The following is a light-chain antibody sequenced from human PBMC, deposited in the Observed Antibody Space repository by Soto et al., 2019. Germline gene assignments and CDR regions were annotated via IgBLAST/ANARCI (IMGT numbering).Light chain of an antibody. CDR1: QSVSSNY. J-gene: IGKJ4*01. Sequence: EIVLMQSPGTLSLSPGERATLSCRASQSVSSNYLAWYQQKPGQAPRLLIDGASRRATGIPDRFSGSGSGTDFTLTISRLEPEDFAVYYCQQYGTSPPLTFGGGTKVEIK. CDR3: QQYGTSPPLT. CDR2: GAS. V-gene: IGKV3-20*01.